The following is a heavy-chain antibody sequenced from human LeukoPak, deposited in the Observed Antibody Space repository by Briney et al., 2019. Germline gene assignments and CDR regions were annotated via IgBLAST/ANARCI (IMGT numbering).Heavy chain of an antibody. CDR1: GGSISSYY. CDR2: IYTSGST. D-gene: IGHD6-6*01. Sequence: PSETLSLTCTVSGGSISSYYWSWIRQPAGKGQEWIGRIYTSGSTNYNPSLKSRITMSVDTSKNQFSLKLSSVTAADTAVYYCARDLVAARPMGWFDPWGQGTLVTVSS. V-gene: IGHV4-4*07. J-gene: IGHJ5*02. CDR3: ARDLVAARPMGWFDP.